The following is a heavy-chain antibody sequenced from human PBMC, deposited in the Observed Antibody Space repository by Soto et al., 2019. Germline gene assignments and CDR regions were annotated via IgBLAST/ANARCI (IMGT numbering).Heavy chain of an antibody. Sequence: GGSLRLSCAASGFTFSSYSMNWVRQAPGKGLEWVSYISSSSGTIYSADSVKGRFTISRDNAKNSLYLQMNSLRDEDTAVYYCAREYSSSSGRAFDIWGQGTMVTVSS. D-gene: IGHD6-6*01. CDR2: ISSSSGTI. CDR1: GFTFSSYS. CDR3: AREYSSSSGRAFDI. J-gene: IGHJ3*02. V-gene: IGHV3-48*02.